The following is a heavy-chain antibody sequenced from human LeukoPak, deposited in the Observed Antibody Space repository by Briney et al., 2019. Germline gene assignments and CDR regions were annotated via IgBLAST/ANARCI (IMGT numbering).Heavy chain of an antibody. CDR2: INPNSGGT. Sequence: ASVKVSCKASGYTFTGYYMHWVRQAPGQGLEWMGWINPNSGGTNYAQKFQGRVTMTRDTSISTAYMELSRLRSDDTAVHYCARDDCSSTSCKRMDVWGKGTTVTVSS. V-gene: IGHV1-2*02. J-gene: IGHJ6*04. CDR3: ARDDCSSTSCKRMDV. D-gene: IGHD2-2*01. CDR1: GYTFTGYY.